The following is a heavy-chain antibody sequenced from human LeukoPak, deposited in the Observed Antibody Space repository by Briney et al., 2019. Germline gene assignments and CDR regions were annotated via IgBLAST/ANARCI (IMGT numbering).Heavy chain of an antibody. CDR1: VFPVSSNH. CDR3: ARAFYGDYYYYYGMDV. J-gene: IGHJ6*02. V-gene: IGHV3-66*01. CDR2: YYRGGST. Sequence: PGESLRLSCGASVFPVSSNHMGSVRQATGRGLERVSAYYRGGSTYCADSVRGRFTISRDNSKNTLYLQMNSLRAEDTAVYYCARAFYGDYYYYYGMDVWGQGTTVTVSS. D-gene: IGHD4-17*01.